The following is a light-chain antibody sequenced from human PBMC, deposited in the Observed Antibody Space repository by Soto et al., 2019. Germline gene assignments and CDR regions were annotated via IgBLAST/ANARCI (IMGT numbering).Light chain of an antibody. V-gene: IGKV3-20*01. CDR3: QQYGSSPPWT. Sequence: EIVLAQYPGTLSLSPGERATLSCRASQSVSSSYLAWYQHKPGQAPRLLIYGASSRATGIPDRFSGSGSGTDFTLTISRLEPEDFAVYYCQQYGSSPPWTFGQGTKVDIK. J-gene: IGKJ1*01. CDR2: GAS. CDR1: QSVSSSY.